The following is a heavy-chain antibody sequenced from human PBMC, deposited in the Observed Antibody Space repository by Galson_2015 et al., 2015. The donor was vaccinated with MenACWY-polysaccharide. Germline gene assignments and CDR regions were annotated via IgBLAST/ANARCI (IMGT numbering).Heavy chain of an antibody. V-gene: IGHV3-7*01. CDR3: ARDWYTAMICFDY. Sequence: SLRLSCAASGFTFSTYWMSWVRQAPGKGLEWVANIKQDGSEEYYVDSVKGRFTISRDNARNSLSLQMNSLRAEDTAVYYCARDWYTAMICFDYWGQGTLVTVSS. CDR1: GFTFSTYW. CDR2: IKQDGSEE. D-gene: IGHD5-18*01. J-gene: IGHJ4*02.